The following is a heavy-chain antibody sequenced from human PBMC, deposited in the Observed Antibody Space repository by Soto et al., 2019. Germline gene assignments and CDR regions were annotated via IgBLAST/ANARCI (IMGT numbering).Heavy chain of an antibody. CDR2: IYYSGST. CDR3: ARSVVAATYYYYYYMDV. Sequence: SETLSLTCTVSGGSISSYYWSWIRQPPGKGLEWIGYIYYSGSTNYNPSLKSRVTISVDTSKNQFSLKLSSVTAADTAVYYCARSVVAATYYYYYYMDVWGKGTTVTVSS. D-gene: IGHD2-15*01. J-gene: IGHJ6*03. CDR1: GGSISSYY. V-gene: IGHV4-59*08.